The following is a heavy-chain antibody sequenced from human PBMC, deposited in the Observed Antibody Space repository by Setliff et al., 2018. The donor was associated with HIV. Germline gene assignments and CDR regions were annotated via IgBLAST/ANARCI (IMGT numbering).Heavy chain of an antibody. Sequence: RASVKVSCKASGYTFTSYVMHWVRQAPGQRLEWMGWINAGNGNTKYSQEFQGRVTITRDTSASTAYMELSSLRSEDMAVYYCARGFYDSNGYYSYFDHWGQGTLVTVSS. V-gene: IGHV1-3*03. D-gene: IGHD3-22*01. J-gene: IGHJ4*02. CDR1: GYTFTSYV. CDR2: INAGNGNT. CDR3: ARGFYDSNGYYSYFDH.